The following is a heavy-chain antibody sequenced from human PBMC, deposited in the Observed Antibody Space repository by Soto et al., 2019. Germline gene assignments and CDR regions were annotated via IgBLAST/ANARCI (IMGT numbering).Heavy chain of an antibody. J-gene: IGHJ4*02. CDR2: INPSGGST. CDR1: GYTXTSYY. Sequence: GASVKVXCKASGYTXTSYYMHWVRQXPGQGLEWMGIINPSGGSTSYAQKFQGRVTMTRDTSTSTVYMELSSLRSEDTAVYYCAGDRLTGTTSNYYFDYWGQGTLVTVSS. D-gene: IGHD1-20*01. CDR3: AGDRLTGTTSNYYFDY. V-gene: IGHV1-46*01.